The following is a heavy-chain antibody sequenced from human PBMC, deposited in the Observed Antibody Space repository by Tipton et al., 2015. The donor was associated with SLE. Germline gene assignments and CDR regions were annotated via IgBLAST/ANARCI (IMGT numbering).Heavy chain of an antibody. J-gene: IGHJ4*02. CDR2: ISSSSSTI. CDR1: GFTFSSYS. V-gene: IGHV3-48*01. Sequence: SLRLSCAASGFTFSSYSMNWVRQAPGKGLEWVSYISSSSSTIYYADSVKGRFTISRDNAKNSLYLQMNSLRAEDMAVYYCARGRYDSSGYSFDCWGQGTLVTVSS. CDR3: ARGRYDSSGYSFDC. D-gene: IGHD3-22*01.